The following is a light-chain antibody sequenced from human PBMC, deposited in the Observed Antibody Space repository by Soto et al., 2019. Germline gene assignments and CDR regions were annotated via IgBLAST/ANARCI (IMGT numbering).Light chain of an antibody. CDR1: QDIRTS. V-gene: IGKV1-33*01. CDR2: GAS. CDR3: QQYDNLPPFT. J-gene: IGKJ3*01. Sequence: DIQMTQSPSSLSASVGARVSITCQASQDIRTSLSWFQQKPGRAPKLLIYGASNLETEVPSRFRGSGSGTDCTFTISSLQPEDIATYYCQQYDNLPPFTFGPGTKVDIK.